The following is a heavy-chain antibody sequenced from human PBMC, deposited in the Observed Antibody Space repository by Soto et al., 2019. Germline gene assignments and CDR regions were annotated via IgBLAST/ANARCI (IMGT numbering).Heavy chain of an antibody. J-gene: IGHJ4*02. Sequence: QVQLVESGGGVVQPGRSLRLSCAVSGFTYSSYGMHWVRQAPGKGLEWVAVIWYDGSNKYYADSVKGRFIISRDDSKNTLSLQMNSRRAEDTAVYYCARDSAWLFDSWGQGTLVTVSS. CDR2: IWYDGSNK. V-gene: IGHV3-33*01. D-gene: IGHD5-12*01. CDR1: GFTYSSYG. CDR3: ARDSAWLFDS.